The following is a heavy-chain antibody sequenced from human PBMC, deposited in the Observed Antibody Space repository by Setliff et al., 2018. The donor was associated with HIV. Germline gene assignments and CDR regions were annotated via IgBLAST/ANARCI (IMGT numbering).Heavy chain of an antibody. V-gene: IGHV4-59*11. CDR1: GASIRSQY. CDR2: IYYSGST. CDR3: ARVPPLKAFGGVISLYYFDY. J-gene: IGHJ4*02. Sequence: SETLSLTCTVSGASIRSQYWSWIRKPPGKGLEWIGYIYYSGSTYYNPSLKSRVTISVDTSKNQFSLKLSSVTAADTAVYYCARVPPLKAFGGVISLYYFDYWGQGTLVTVSS. D-gene: IGHD3-16*02.